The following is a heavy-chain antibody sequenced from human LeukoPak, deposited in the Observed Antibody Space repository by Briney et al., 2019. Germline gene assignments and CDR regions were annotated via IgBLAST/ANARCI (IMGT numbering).Heavy chain of an antibody. CDR2: ISSSSSYI. J-gene: IGHJ3*02. CDR3: ARTGTHDAFDI. Sequence: GGSLRLSCAASGFTFSSYSMNWVRQAPGKGLEWVSSISSSSSYIYYADSVKGRFTISRDNAKNSLYLQMTSLRAEDTAVYYCARTGTHDAFDIWGQGTMVTVSS. D-gene: IGHD1-7*01. CDR1: GFTFSSYS. V-gene: IGHV3-21*01.